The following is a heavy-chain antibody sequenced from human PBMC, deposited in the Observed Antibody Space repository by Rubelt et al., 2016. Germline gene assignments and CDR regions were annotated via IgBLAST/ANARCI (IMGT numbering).Heavy chain of an antibody. J-gene: IGHJ4*02. V-gene: IGHV4-34*01. D-gene: IGHD6-19*01. CDR3: ASSRSSSGWYVRLLYFDY. CDR1: GGSFSGYY. CDR2: INHSGST. Sequence: QVQLQQWGAGLLKPSETLSLTCAVYGGSFSGYYWSWIRQPPGKGLEWIGEINHSGSTNYNPSLKWRVTLSVGPSKNQVPLKLSSLTAAEPAVYYCASSRSSSGWYVRLLYFDYWGQGTLVTVSS.